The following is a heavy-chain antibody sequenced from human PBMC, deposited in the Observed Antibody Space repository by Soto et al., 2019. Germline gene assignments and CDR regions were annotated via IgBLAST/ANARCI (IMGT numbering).Heavy chain of an antibody. D-gene: IGHD7-27*01. Sequence: QVQLVESGGGVVQPGRSLRLSCADSGFTFPRFGMHWVRQAPGKGLEWVALITSEGSQIYYADAVKGRFTISRDNGDNTLSLQMDNLRTEETATYFCAKGRGEMNWANYYGLDVWGQGTTVTVSS. CDR1: GFTFPRFG. J-gene: IGHJ6*02. CDR2: ITSEGSQI. CDR3: AKGRGEMNWANYYGLDV. V-gene: IGHV3-30*18.